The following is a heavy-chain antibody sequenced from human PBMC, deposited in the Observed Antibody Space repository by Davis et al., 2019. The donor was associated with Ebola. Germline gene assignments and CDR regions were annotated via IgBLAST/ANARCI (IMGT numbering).Heavy chain of an antibody. J-gene: IGHJ4*02. CDR3: AKDSSSWEAPWDY. CDR2: ISGSGGST. V-gene: IGHV3-23*01. D-gene: IGHD6-13*01. Sequence: PGGSLRLSCAASGFTFSSYAMSWVRQVPGKGLEWVSAISGSGGSTYYADSVKGRFTISRDNSKNTLYLQMNSLRAEDTAVYYCAKDSSSWEAPWDYWGQGTLVTVSS. CDR1: GFTFSSYA.